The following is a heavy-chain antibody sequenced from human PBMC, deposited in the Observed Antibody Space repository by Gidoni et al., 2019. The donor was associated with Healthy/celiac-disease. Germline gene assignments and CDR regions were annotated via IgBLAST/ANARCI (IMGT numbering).Heavy chain of an antibody. CDR3: ARDAGYKDY. V-gene: IGHV3-33*01. D-gene: IGHD5-12*01. CDR1: GFTFRSYG. CDR2: IWYDGSNK. J-gene: IGHJ4*02. Sequence: QVQLVESGGGVVQPGRSRRLSCAASGFTFRSYGMHWVRPAPGKGLGWVAVIWYDGSNKYYADSVKGRFTISRDNSKNTLYLQMNSLRAEDTAVYYCARDAGYKDYWGQGTLVTVSS.